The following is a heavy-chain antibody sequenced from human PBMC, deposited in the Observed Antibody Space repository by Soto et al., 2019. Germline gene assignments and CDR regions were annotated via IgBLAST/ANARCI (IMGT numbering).Heavy chain of an antibody. CDR1: GYKFTNHD. V-gene: IGHV1-8*01. J-gene: IGHJ4*02. D-gene: IGHD3-16*01. CDR2: MNPDSGKT. Sequence: QVQLEQSGAEVKKPGASVKVSCKASGYKFTNHDINWVRQASGQGLEWMGWMNPDSGKTEYVRKFQDRVTFTRDTASNTAYMELSGLRAEDTAIYFRAIYTSSFSYFDFWGQGTLVTVS. CDR3: AIYTSSFSYFDF.